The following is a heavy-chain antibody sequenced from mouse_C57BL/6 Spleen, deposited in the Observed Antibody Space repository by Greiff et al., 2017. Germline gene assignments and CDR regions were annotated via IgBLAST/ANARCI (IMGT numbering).Heavy chain of an antibody. CDR3: ARIDYGNFDWYFDV. J-gene: IGHJ1*03. Sequence: QVTLKVSGPGILQPSQTLILTCSFSGFSLSTFGLGVGWIRQPSGKVLEWLAHIWWYDDKYYNPALKSRLTISKGTSKNPVFLKIANVDTAETATYYCARIDYGNFDWYFDVWGTGTTVTVSA. CDR1: GFSLSTFGLG. D-gene: IGHD2-1*01. CDR2: IWWYDDK. V-gene: IGHV8-8*01.